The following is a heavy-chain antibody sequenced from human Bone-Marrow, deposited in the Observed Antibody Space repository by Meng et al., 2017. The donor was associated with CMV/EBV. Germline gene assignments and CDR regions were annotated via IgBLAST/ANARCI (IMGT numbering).Heavy chain of an antibody. CDR3: AKHLIRDYYYYGMDV. J-gene: IGHJ6*02. D-gene: IGHD2-8*01. CDR1: GFMFSDYY. CDR2: IYSGGSST. V-gene: IGHV3-23*03. Sequence: GESLKISCAASGFMFSDYYMSWIRQAPGKGLEWVSVIYSGGSSTYYADSVKGRFTISRDNSKNTLYLQMNSLRAEDTAVYYCAKHLIRDYYYYGMDVWGQGTTVTVSS.